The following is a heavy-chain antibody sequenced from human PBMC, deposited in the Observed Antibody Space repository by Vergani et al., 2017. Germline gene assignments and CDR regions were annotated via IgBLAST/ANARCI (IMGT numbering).Heavy chain of an antibody. J-gene: IGHJ4*02. D-gene: IGHD2-2*02. V-gene: IGHV3-48*04. CDR3: ARGGCSSTSCYINDY. CDR2: ISLSSSGTI. CDR1: GFTFSTYA. Sequence: EVQLLESGGSLKQPGGSVRLSCAASGFTFSTYAMHWVRQAPGKGLEWVSYISLSSSGTIYYADSVKGRFTISRDNAKNSLFLQMNSLRAEDTAMYYCARGGCSSTSCYINDYWGQGTLVTVSS.